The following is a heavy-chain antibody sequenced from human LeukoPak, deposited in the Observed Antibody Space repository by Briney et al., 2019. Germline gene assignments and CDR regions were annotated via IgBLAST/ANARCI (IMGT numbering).Heavy chain of an antibody. V-gene: IGHV3-33*08. J-gene: IGHJ3*02. CDR2: IWYDGSNK. D-gene: IGHD5-24*01. CDR1: GFTFSTYG. Sequence: LSGGSLRLSCTASGFTFSTYGMNWVRQAPGKGLERVAAIWYDGSNKFYGDSVKGRFTTSRDNSKNTVALQMNSLRDEDTAVYYCAREQFGSDDALDIWGQGTTVIVSS. CDR3: AREQFGSDDALDI.